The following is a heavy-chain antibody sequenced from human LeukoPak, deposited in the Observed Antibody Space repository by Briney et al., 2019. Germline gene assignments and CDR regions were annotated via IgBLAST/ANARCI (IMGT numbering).Heavy chain of an antibody. CDR2: MKSNNGHT. CDR3: ARGPPNWGMVGY. J-gene: IGHJ4*02. D-gene: IGHD7-27*01. CDR1: GYTFTSFD. Sequence: ASVKVSCKASGYTFTSFDFNWVRQATGQGLEWMGWMKSNNGHTGYAQKFQGRVTMTRDTSISTAYMELSSLTFEDTAVYYCARGPPNWGMVGYWGQGTLVTVSP. V-gene: IGHV1-8*01.